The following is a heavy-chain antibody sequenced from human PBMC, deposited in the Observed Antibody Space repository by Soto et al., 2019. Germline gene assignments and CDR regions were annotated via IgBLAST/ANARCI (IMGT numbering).Heavy chain of an antibody. CDR1: GFTFNNYA. Sequence: EVQLLDSGGGLVQPGGSLRLSCAASGFTFNNYAMNWVRQAPGKGLEWVATISGTGGSTYYADSVKRRFTISRDNSKNSLYLQMNSLRVEDTAVYYCAKDRLGVNFDYWGQRTQVTVSS. J-gene: IGHJ4*02. D-gene: IGHD3-10*01. CDR2: ISGTGGST. V-gene: IGHV3-23*01. CDR3: AKDRLGVNFDY.